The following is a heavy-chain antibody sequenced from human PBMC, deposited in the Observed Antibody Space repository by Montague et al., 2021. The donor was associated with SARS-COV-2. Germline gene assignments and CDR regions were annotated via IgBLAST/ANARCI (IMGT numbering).Heavy chain of an antibody. V-gene: IGHV4-59*01. J-gene: IGHJ5*02. CDR2: IYYSGST. Sequence: SETLSLTCTVSGGSISSYYWSWIRQPPGKGLEWIGYIYYSGSTNYNPSLKSRVTISVDTSKNQFSLRLSSVTAADTAVYYCAAGDSSGYFDWFDPWGQGTLATVSS. CDR3: AAGDSSGYFDWFDP. D-gene: IGHD3-22*01. CDR1: GGSISSYY.